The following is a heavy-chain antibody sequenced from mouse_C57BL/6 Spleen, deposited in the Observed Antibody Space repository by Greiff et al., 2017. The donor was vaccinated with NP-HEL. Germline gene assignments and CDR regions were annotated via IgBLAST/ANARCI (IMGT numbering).Heavy chain of an antibody. J-gene: IGHJ3*01. D-gene: IGHD2-5*01. Sequence: VKDRFTISRDDSESMLYLQMNNLKTEDTAMYYCVRRAYYSNYVFAYWGQGTLVTVSA. CDR3: VRRAYYSNYVFAY. V-gene: IGHV10-1*01.